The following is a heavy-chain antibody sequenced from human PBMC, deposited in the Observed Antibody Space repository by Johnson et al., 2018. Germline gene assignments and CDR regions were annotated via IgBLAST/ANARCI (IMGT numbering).Heavy chain of an antibody. CDR1: GFTFSSYG. CDR2: ISYDGSNK. J-gene: IGHJ3*02. CDR3: AARAFDI. Sequence: QVQLVESGGGVVQPGRSLRLSCAASGFTFSSYGMHWVRQAPGKGLEWVAVISYDGSNKYYADSVKGRFTISRDNSKNTLYLQMNSLRAEDTAVYYWAARAFDIWGQGTMVTVSS. V-gene: IGHV3-30*03.